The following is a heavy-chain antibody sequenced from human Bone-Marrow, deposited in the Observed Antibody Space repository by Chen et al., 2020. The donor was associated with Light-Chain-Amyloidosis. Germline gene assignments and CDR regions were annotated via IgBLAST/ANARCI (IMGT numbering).Heavy chain of an antibody. CDR1: GFAFSSYA. J-gene: IGHJ3*02. D-gene: IGHD3-9*01. V-gene: IGHV3-23*04. Sequence: EVQLVESGGGLVKPGGSLRLSCAASGFAFSSYAMSWVRQAPGKGLEWVSTISGSGGSRYYGDSVKGRLTISRDNSKNALFLQMNSLRAEDTAVYYCAKDISYDDILPGYPADAFDIWGQGTMVTVSS. CDR2: ISGSGGSR. CDR3: AKDISYDDILPGYPADAFDI.